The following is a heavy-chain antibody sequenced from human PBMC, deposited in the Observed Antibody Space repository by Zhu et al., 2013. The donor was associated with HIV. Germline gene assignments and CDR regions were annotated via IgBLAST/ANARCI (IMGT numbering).Heavy chain of an antibody. V-gene: IGHV4-30-2*01. CDR2: IYHSGST. CDR1: GGSISSGGYS. Sequence: VQLQESGSGLVKPSQTLSLTCAVSGGSISSGGYSWSWIRQPPGKGLEWIGYIYHSGSTYYNPSLKSRVTISVDRSKNQFSLKLSSVTAADTAVYYCARGVGLMITFGGVIVSFDYWGQGTLVTVSS. D-gene: IGHD3-16*02. J-gene: IGHJ4*02. CDR3: ARGVGLMITFGGVIVSFDY.